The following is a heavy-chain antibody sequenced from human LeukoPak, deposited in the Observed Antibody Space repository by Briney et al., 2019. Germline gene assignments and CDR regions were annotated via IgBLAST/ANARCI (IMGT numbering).Heavy chain of an antibody. Sequence: GGSLRLSCAASGFTFSDYYMSWIRQAPGKGLEWVSSFGTRSTSIYHAGSVKGRFAISRDNAKNLLYLQMNSLRAEDTALYYCAREVSEGFDFWGQGTLVTVSS. J-gene: IGHJ4*02. CDR3: AREVSEGFDF. CDR1: GFTFSDYY. V-gene: IGHV3-69-1*01. D-gene: IGHD3-22*01. CDR2: FGTRSTSI.